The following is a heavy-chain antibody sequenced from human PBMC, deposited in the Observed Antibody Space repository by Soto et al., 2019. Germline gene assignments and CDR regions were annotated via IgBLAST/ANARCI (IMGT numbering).Heavy chain of an antibody. D-gene: IGHD2-21*01. CDR1: EFTGSCNY. CDR2: IHGGGNT. Sequence: GGSMIVSCGVAEFTGSCNYMSWVRQAPGRGLEWASDIHGGGNTYYADSVKGRITISTDNSKNTLYLHMNSLRAGDTAVYSCASVGMWWAGAFDIWGQGTMVTVSS. CDR3: ASVGMWWAGAFDI. V-gene: IGHV3-66*01. J-gene: IGHJ3*02.